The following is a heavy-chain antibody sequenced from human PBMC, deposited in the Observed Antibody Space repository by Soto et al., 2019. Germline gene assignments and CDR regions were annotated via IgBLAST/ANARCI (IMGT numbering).Heavy chain of an antibody. CDR3: ARGSIVAAEYGMDV. V-gene: IGHV3-23*01. CDR2: ISGGGGGT. Sequence: EVRLLESGGGLEQPGGSLRLSCATSGFTFDNYAMSWVRQAPGKGLEWVSGISGGGGGTYYADSVKGRFIISRDNSKNTLYLQINGLRTEDTAVYFCARGSIVAAEYGMDVWGQGTTVTVS. CDR1: GFTFDNYA. J-gene: IGHJ6*02. D-gene: IGHD6-13*01.